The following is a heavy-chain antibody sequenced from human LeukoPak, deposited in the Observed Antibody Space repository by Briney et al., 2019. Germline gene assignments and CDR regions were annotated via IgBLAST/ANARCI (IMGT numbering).Heavy chain of an antibody. CDR3: ARLSSPYYDFWSGYYDNTDHFDY. D-gene: IGHD3-3*01. CDR2: IYPDDSDT. CDR1: GYTFSNYW. J-gene: IGHJ4*02. V-gene: IGHV5-51*03. Sequence: GESLKIYCEASGYTFSNYWISWVRQMPGKGLEWMGIIYPDDSDTKYSPSFQGQVTISADKSISTAYLQWSSLKASDTAMYYCARLSSPYYDFWSGYYDNTDHFDYWGQGTLVTVSS.